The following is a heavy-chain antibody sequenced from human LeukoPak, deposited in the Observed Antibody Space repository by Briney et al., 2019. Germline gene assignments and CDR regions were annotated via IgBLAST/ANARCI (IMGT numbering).Heavy chain of an antibody. CDR2: INHSEST. J-gene: IGHJ4*02. CDR3: ARVRARGSYSRSAYYFDY. CDR1: GGSFSGYY. Sequence: SETLSLTCAVYGGSFSGYYWSWIRQPPGKGLEWIGEINHSESTNYNPSLKSRVTISVDTSKNQFSLKLSSVTAADTAVYYCARVRARGSYSRSAYYFDYWGQGTLVTVSS. D-gene: IGHD1-26*01. V-gene: IGHV4-34*01.